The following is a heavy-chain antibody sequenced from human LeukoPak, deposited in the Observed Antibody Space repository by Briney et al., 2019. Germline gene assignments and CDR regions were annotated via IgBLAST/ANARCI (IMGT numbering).Heavy chain of an antibody. CDR3: ALNVGDCGGDCLADY. Sequence: PGGSLTLSCAVSGFIFSGYWMSCLRQAPGKGLEGVANIKQDGSDKYYVDSVKGRFTISRDHAKSSLYLQMNSLRAEDTALYYCALNVGDCGGDCLADYWGQGSLVPVS. V-gene: IGHV3-7*01. CDR2: IKQDGSDK. J-gene: IGHJ4*02. CDR1: GFIFSGYW. D-gene: IGHD2-21*02.